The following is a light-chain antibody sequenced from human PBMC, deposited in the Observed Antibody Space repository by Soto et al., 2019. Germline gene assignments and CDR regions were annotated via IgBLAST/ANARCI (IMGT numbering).Light chain of an antibody. J-gene: IGLJ2*01. Sequence: QSVLTQPPSASGTPGQRVTISCSGSSSNIGSNSVNWYQQLPGTAPKILIYSNNQRPSGVPDRFSCSKSGTSASLAISGLQSEDEADYYCVAWDDSLNGHVVFGGGTKLTVL. CDR2: SNN. CDR1: SSNIGSNS. CDR3: VAWDDSLNGHVV. V-gene: IGLV1-44*01.